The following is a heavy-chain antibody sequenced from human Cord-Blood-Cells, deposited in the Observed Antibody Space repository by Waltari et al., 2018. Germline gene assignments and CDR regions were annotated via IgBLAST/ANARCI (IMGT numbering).Heavy chain of an antibody. Sequence: EVQLVESGGGLIQPGGSLRLSCAASGFTVSSTYISWVRQAPGKGLEWVSVIYSGGSTYYADSVKGRFTISRDNSKNTLYLQMNSLRAEDTAVYYCARGDYDSSGYYFDYWGQGTLVTVSS. CDR3: ARGDYDSSGYYFDY. CDR2: IYSGGST. CDR1: GFTVSSTY. V-gene: IGHV3-53*01. D-gene: IGHD3-22*01. J-gene: IGHJ4*02.